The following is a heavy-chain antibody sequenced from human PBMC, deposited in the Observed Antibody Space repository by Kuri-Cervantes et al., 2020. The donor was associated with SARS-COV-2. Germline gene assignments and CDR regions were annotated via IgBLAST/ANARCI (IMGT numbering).Heavy chain of an antibody. CDR1: GGSFSGYY. D-gene: IGHD4-17*01. Sequence: SETLSLTCAVYGGSFSGYYWSRIRQPPGKGLEWIGEINHGGSTNYNPSLKSRVTISVDTSKNQFTLKLSSVTAADTAVYYCARGGDYSYWFDPWGQGTLVTVSS. J-gene: IGHJ5*02. CDR3: ARGGDYSYWFDP. V-gene: IGHV4-34*01. CDR2: INHGGST.